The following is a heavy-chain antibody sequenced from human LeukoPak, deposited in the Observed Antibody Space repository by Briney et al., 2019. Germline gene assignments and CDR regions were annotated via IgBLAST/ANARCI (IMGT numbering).Heavy chain of an antibody. J-gene: IGHJ4*02. V-gene: IGHV3-53*04. Sequence: GRSLRLSCAASGFTFSSYGMHWVRQAPGKGLECVSVIYSGGSTYYADSVKGRFTISRHNTKNTLYLQMNSLRAEDTAVYYCSSSSPTSYTDYWGQATLATVSS. CDR2: IYSGGST. D-gene: IGHD6-13*01. CDR1: GFTFSSYG. CDR3: SSSSPTSYTDY.